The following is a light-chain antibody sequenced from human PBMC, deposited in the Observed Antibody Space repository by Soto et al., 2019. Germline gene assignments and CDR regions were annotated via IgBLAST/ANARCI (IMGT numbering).Light chain of an antibody. Sequence: DIQMTQSPSTLSATAGDRVTITCRASQSISSWLAWYQHKPGKAPKLLIYDASNLDSGVLSRFSGSGSGTEFSLTISNLQPDDCVTYYCQQYENYLTFGKGIRVEI. CDR2: DAS. CDR1: QSISSW. J-gene: IGKJ1*01. CDR3: QQYENYLT. V-gene: IGKV1-5*01.